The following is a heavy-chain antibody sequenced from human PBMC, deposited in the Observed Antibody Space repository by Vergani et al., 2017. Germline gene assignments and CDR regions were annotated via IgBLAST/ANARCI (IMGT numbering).Heavy chain of an antibody. J-gene: IGHJ6*03. Sequence: QVQLVQSGAEVKKPGASVKVSCKASGYTFTGYYMHWVRQAPGQGLEWMGWINPNSGGTNYAQKFQGRVTMTRDTSISTAYMELSRLRSDDTAVYYCARDGIYCSSTSCYTYYYYYMDVWGKGTTVTVSS. CDR3: ARDGIYCSSTSCYTYYYYYMDV. V-gene: IGHV1-2*02. CDR2: INPNSGGT. D-gene: IGHD2-2*02. CDR1: GYTFTGYY.